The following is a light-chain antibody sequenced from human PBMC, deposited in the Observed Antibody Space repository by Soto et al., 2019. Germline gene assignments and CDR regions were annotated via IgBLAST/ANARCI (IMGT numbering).Light chain of an antibody. Sequence: IVLTQTPLSSPVTLGQPASISCRSSQSLVHSDGNTYLNWLQQRPGQPPRLLMYQISNRFSGVADRLRGSGAGTDFTLTISRVEAEDVGVYYCMQATQWRTFGQGTKVEIK. CDR3: MQATQWRT. CDR2: QIS. V-gene: IGKV2-24*01. CDR1: QSLVHSDGNTY. J-gene: IGKJ1*01.